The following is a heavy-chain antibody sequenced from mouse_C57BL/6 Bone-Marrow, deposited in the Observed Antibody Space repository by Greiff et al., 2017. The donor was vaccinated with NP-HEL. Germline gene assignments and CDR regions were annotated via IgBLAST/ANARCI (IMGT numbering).Heavy chain of an antibody. Sequence: EVQVVESGGGLVQPGGSLSLSCAASGFTFTDYYMSWVRQPPGKALEWLGFIRNKANGYTTEYSASVKGRFTISRDNSQSIRYLQMNALRAEDSATYYCARDDSTWFAYWGQGTLVTVSA. CDR3: ARDDSTWFAY. D-gene: IGHD2-13*01. J-gene: IGHJ3*01. V-gene: IGHV7-3*01. CDR1: GFTFTDYY. CDR2: IRNKANGYTT.